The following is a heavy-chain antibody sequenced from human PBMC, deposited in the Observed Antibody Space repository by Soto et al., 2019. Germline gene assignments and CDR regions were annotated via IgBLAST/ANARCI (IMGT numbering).Heavy chain of an antibody. CDR2: ISAYNGDS. D-gene: IGHD1-26*01. CDR1: GYAFSTYG. Sequence: QVQLVRSATEVKKPGASVKVSCKSSGYAFSTYGISWVRQAPGQGLEWMAWISAYNGDSNYAQHLQDRVTLTTDTSTSTAYMELRSLRSDDTAVSFCARSSGTSYIWFDPWGQGTLVIVSP. V-gene: IGHV1-18*01. CDR3: ARSSGTSYIWFDP. J-gene: IGHJ5*02.